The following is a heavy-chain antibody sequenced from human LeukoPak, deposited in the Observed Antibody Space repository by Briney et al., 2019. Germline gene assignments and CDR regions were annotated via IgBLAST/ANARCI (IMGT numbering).Heavy chain of an antibody. CDR2: LYTNGST. J-gene: IGHJ4*02. D-gene: IGHD6-19*01. CDR1: GGSINSYY. V-gene: IGHV4-4*07. CDR3: AREGDLAVAEYYFDY. Sequence: SETLSLTCTVSGGSINSYYWSWIRQPTGKGLEWIGRLYTNGSTNYNPSLKSRVTISVDTSKNQFSLKLSSVTAADTAVYYCAREGDLAVAEYYFDYWGQGTLVTVSS.